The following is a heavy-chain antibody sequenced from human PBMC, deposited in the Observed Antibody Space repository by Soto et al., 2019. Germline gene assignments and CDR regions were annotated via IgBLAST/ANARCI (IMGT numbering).Heavy chain of an antibody. D-gene: IGHD1-26*01. CDR1: GFTISGYW. V-gene: IGHV3-74*01. J-gene: IGHJ4*02. Sequence: PGGSLRLSCVASGFTISGYWMHWVRQAPGKGLVWVSPISSDGSSTYYTDSVRGRFTISRDNAKNTVYLQLNSLRAEDTAVYYCVSDLMGGTNYWGQGTLVTVSS. CDR3: VSDLMGGTNY. CDR2: ISSDGSST.